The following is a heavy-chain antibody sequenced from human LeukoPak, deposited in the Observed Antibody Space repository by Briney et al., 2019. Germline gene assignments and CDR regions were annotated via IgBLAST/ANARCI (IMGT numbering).Heavy chain of an antibody. CDR1: GYTFTGYY. D-gene: IGHD3-9*01. CDR3: ARRTHRYDILTGYYIDDLNFDY. V-gene: IGHV1-2*02. CDR2: INPNSGGT. J-gene: IGHJ4*02. Sequence: GASVKVSCKASGYTFTGYYMHWVRQAPRQGLEWMGWINPNSGGTNYAQKFQGRVTMTRDTSISTAYMELSRLRSDDTAVYYCARRTHRYDILTGYYIDDLNFDYWGQGTLVTVSS.